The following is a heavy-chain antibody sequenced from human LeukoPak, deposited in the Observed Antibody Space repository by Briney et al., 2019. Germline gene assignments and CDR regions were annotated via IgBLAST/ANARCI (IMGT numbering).Heavy chain of an antibody. J-gene: IGHJ6*02. CDR3: ARGLGRTSDLLTQEEYYYYYSLDV. CDR2: TYPADSDT. D-gene: IGHD3-9*01. Sequence: GESLKISCKASGYTFTNYWVGWVRQLPGKGLEWMGITYPADSDTRYSPSFQGQVTISADKSISTAYLQWSSLQASDTAMYYCARGLGRTSDLLTQEEYYYYYSLDVWGQGTTVTVSS. V-gene: IGHV5-51*01. CDR1: GYTFTNYW.